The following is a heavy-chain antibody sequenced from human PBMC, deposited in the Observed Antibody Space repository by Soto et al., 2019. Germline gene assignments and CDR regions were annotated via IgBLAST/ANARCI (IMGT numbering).Heavy chain of an antibody. Sequence: SVKVSCKASGGTFRSSAISWVRQAPGQGLEWMGGIIPIFGTANYAQKFQGRVTITADESTSTAYMELSSLRSEDTAVYYCARVHSSIQRFDPWGQGTLVTV. CDR1: GGTFRSSA. V-gene: IGHV1-69*13. CDR2: IIPIFGTA. D-gene: IGHD6-13*01. CDR3: ARVHSSIQRFDP. J-gene: IGHJ5*02.